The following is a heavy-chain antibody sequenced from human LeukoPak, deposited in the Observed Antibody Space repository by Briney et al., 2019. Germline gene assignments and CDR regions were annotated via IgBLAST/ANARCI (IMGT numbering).Heavy chain of an antibody. J-gene: IGHJ4*02. CDR1: GFTFKLYW. CDR3: AKDLGSYYYDSSGHYPFDY. CDR2: INDDGSDT. Sequence: GGSLRLSCAASGFTFKLYWMHWVRQVPGKRPVWVSRINDDGSDTIYADSVRGRFTISRDNSENTLYLQMNSLRAEDTAVYYCAKDLGSYYYDSSGHYPFDYWGQGTLVTVSS. D-gene: IGHD3-22*01. V-gene: IGHV3-74*01.